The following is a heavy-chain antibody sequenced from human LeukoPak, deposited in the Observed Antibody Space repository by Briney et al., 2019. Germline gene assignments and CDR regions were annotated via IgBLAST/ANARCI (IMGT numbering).Heavy chain of an antibody. D-gene: IGHD3-10*01. J-gene: IGHJ4*02. Sequence: PGGSLRLSCAASGFTFSDYYMSWVRQAPGKGLEWVGFIRSKAYGGTTEYAAPVKGRFTISRDDSKSIAYLQMDSLKTEDTAVYYCTRARFIMVRGGDYWGQRTLVTVSS. CDR1: GFTFSDYY. V-gene: IGHV3-49*04. CDR2: IRSKAYGGTT. CDR3: TRARFIMVRGGDY.